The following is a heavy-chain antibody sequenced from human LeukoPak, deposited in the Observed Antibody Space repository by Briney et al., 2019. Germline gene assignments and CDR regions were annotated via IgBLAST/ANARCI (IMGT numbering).Heavy chain of an antibody. Sequence: GGSLRLSCAASGFTFSSYWMHWVRQAPGKGLVWVSRIDNDGRGTSYADSVKGRFTISRDNAKNRLYLQMNSLRAEDTAVYYCASLNYGADYWGQGTLVTVS. J-gene: IGHJ4*02. CDR1: GFTFSSYW. CDR2: IDNDGRGT. V-gene: IGHV3-74*01. D-gene: IGHD3-16*01. CDR3: ASLNYGADY.